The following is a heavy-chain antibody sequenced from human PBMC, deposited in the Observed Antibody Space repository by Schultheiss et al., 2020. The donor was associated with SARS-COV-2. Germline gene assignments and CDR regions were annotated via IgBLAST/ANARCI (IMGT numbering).Heavy chain of an antibody. CDR3: ARDLMSGETVLVAIDY. V-gene: IGHV3-7*01. CDR2: IKQDGSEK. D-gene: IGHD2-8*02. Sequence: GGSLRLSCAASGVTFSSYWMSWVRQAPGKGLEWVANIKQDGSEKYYVDSVKCRFTLSSDNTKNTLYLQMNSLRAEDTAVYYCARDLMSGETVLVAIDYWGQGTLVTVSS. J-gene: IGHJ4*02. CDR1: GVTFSSYW.